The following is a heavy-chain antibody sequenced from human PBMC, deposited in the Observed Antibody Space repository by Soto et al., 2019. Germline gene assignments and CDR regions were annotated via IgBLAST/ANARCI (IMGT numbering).Heavy chain of an antibody. V-gene: IGHV3-30*18. CDR2: ISYDGSNK. Sequence: GGSLRLSCAASGFTFSSYGMHWVRQAPGKGLEWVAVISYDGSNKYYADSVKGRFTISRDNSKNTLYLQMNSLRAEDTAVYYCAKSKRPFHGYIVVGYYGMDVWGQGTTVTVSS. J-gene: IGHJ6*02. CDR1: GFTFSSYG. CDR3: AKSKRPFHGYIVVGYYGMDV. D-gene: IGHD2-15*01.